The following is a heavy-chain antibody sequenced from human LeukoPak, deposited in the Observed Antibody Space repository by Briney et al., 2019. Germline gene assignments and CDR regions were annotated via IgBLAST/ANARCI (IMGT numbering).Heavy chain of an antibody. D-gene: IGHD5-18*01. CDR2: INHSGST. CDR1: GGSFSGYY. CDR3: ARQGRYSYGFIDY. V-gene: IGHV4-34*01. J-gene: IGHJ4*02. Sequence: SETLSLTCAVYGGSFSGYYWSWIRQPPGKGLEWIGEINHSGSTNYNPSLKSRVTISVDTSKTQFSLKLSSVTAADTAVYYCARQGRYSYGFIDYWGQGTLVTVSS.